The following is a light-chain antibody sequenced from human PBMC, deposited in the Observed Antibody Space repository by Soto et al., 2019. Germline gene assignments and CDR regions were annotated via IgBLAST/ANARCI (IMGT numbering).Light chain of an antibody. J-gene: IGLJ1*01. CDR3: SSYTISSTRV. CDR1: SSDIGIYKY. CDR2: EVT. V-gene: IGLV2-14*01. Sequence: QSALTQPASVSGSPGQSIAISCTGSSSDIGIYKYVSWYQQHPGKVPKLIIYEVTNRPSGVSNRFSGSKSGNTASLTISGLQAEDEADYYCSSYTISSTRVFGHGTKVNVL.